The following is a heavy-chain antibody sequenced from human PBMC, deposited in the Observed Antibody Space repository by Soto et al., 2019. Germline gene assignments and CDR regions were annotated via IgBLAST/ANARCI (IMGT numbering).Heavy chain of an antibody. CDR3: ARDITGTTIYDSSGYYLEPFDY. Sequence: ASVKVSCKASGYTFTSYGISWVRQAPGQGLEWMGWISAYNGNTNYAQKLQGRVTMTTDTSTSTAYMELRSLRSDDTAVYYCARDITGTTIYDSSGYYLEPFDYWGQGTLVTVSS. D-gene: IGHD3-22*01. CDR2: ISAYNGNT. CDR1: GYTFTSYG. J-gene: IGHJ4*02. V-gene: IGHV1-18*04.